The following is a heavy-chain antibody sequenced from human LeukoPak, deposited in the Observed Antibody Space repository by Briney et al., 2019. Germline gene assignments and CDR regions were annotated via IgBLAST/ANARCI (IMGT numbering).Heavy chain of an antibody. CDR3: ARGVIAAGGNDFDY. J-gene: IGHJ4*02. D-gene: IGHD6-13*01. V-gene: IGHV4-39*07. CDR1: GGSISSSSYY. Sequence: KPSETLSLTCTVSGGSISSSSYYWGWIRQPPGKGLEWIGGIYYSGSTYYNPSLKSRVTISVDTSKNQLSLKVISVTAADTAVYYCARGVIAAGGNDFDYWGQGTLVTVSS. CDR2: IYYSGST.